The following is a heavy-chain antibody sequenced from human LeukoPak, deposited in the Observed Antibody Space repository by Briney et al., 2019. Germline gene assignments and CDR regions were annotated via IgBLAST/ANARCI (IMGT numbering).Heavy chain of an antibody. CDR1: GGSISSSSYY. CDR2: IYYSGST. J-gene: IGHJ3*02. V-gene: IGHV4-39*01. D-gene: IGHD2-2*02. Sequence: SETLSLTCTVSGGSISSSSYYWGWIRQPPGKGLEWIGSIYYSGSTYYNPSLKSRVTISVDTSKNQFSLKLSSVTAADTAVYYCVSPSPGGYCSSTSCYTEAFDIWGQGTMVTVSS. CDR3: VSPSPGGYCSSTSCYTEAFDI.